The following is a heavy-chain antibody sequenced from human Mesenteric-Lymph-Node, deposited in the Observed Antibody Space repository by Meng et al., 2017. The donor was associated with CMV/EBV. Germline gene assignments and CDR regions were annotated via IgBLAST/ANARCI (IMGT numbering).Heavy chain of an antibody. J-gene: IGHJ4*02. CDR2: ISSSSSYI. V-gene: IGHV3-21*04. D-gene: IGHD2-2*01. Sequence: GGSLRLSCAASGFTFSSYSTNWVRQAPGKGLEWVSSISSSSSYIYYADSVKGRFTISRDNAKNSLYLQMNSLRVEDTAVYFCAKGGGFDCRRTTCYYDYWGQGTLVTVSS. CDR3: AKGGGFDCRRTTCYYDY. CDR1: GFTFSSYS.